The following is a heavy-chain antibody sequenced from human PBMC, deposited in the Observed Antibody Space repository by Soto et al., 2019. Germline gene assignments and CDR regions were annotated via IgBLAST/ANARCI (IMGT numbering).Heavy chain of an antibody. CDR3: AKDPNYDFWRGYYTSVYFDY. V-gene: IGHV3-23*01. CDR2: ISGSGGST. J-gene: IGHJ4*02. CDR1: GFTFSSYA. D-gene: IGHD3-3*01. Sequence: EVQLLESGGGLVQPGGSLRLSCAASGFTFSSYAMSWVRQAPGKGLEWVSAISGSGGSTYYADSVKGRFTISRDNSKNPLYLQMNILGAEDKAVYYCAKDPNYDFWRGYYTSVYFDYWGQGTLVTLSS.